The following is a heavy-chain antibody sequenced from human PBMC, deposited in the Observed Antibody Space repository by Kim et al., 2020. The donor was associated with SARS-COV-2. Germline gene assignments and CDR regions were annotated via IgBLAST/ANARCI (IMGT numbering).Heavy chain of an antibody. CDR1: GFTFRNYD. Sequence: GGSLRLSCVASGFTFRNYDMHWVRQATGKGLEWVSAIGTAGDTYYPGSVKGRFTISRENAKNSLYLEMNSLRAGDTAVYYCARAGVGELSLYGYYYYGMDVWGQGTTVTVSS. V-gene: IGHV3-13*01. CDR3: ARAGVGELSLYGYYYYGMDV. J-gene: IGHJ6*02. D-gene: IGHD3-16*02. CDR2: IGTAGDT.